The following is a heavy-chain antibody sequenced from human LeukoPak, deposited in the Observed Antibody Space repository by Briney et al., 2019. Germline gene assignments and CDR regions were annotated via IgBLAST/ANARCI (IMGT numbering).Heavy chain of an antibody. D-gene: IGHD5-18*01. CDR2: IYWNDDK. V-gene: IGHV2-5*01. J-gene: IGHJ5*02. CDR3: AHPYSYGYNNWFDP. Sequence: SGPTLVKPTQTLTLTRTFSGFSLSTSGVGVGWIRRPPGKALEWLALIYWNDDKRYSPSLKSRLTITKDTSKNQVVLTMTNMDPVDTATYYCAHPYSYGYNNWFDPWGQGTLVTVSS. CDR1: GFSLSTSGVG.